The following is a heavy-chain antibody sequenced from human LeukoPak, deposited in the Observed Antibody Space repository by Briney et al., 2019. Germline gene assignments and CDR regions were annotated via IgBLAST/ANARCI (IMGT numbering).Heavy chain of an antibody. CDR2: ISYDGSNK. V-gene: IGHV3-30-3*01. Sequence: GGSLRLSCAASGFTFSSYAMHWVRQAPGKGLEWVAIISYDGSNKNYVDSVKARFTISRDNSKNTLYLQMNSLRTEDTAVYFCAREGSSSSFDYWGQGTLVTVSS. CDR3: AREGSSSSFDY. CDR1: GFTFSSYA. D-gene: IGHD6-19*01. J-gene: IGHJ4*02.